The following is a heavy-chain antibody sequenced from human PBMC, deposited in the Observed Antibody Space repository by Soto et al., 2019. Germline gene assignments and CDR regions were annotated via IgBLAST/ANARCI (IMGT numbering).Heavy chain of an antibody. D-gene: IGHD3-10*01. CDR2: INNDGSDT. CDR3: ARGTTHIWSDP. Sequence: PGGSLRLSCAASGFTFSSYWMHWVRQAPGKGLVWVSRINNDGSDTTYADSVKGRFTISRDNAKNTVYLQMNSLRAEDTAVYYWARGTTHIWSDPWGEGPPLTV. V-gene: IGHV3-74*01. J-gene: IGHJ5*02. CDR1: GFTFSSYW.